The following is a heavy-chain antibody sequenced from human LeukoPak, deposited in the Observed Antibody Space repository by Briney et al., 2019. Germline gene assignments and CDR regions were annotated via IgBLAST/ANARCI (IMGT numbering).Heavy chain of an antibody. CDR1: GVSISSSNW. V-gene: IGHV4-4*02. J-gene: IGHJ4*02. CDR2: VFQSEST. D-gene: IGHD2-2*01. Sequence: PSETLSLTCAVSGVSISSSNWWSWVRQPPGKALEWIGWVGDVFQSESTNYSPSLKSRVTISLDKSKNQFSLSLRSVTAADAAVYYCASSNSVFNYAFDNWGQGTLFTVSS. CDR3: ASSNSVFNYAFDN.